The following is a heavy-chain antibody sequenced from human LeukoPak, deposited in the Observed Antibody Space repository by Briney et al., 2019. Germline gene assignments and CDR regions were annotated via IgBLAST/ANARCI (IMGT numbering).Heavy chain of an antibody. J-gene: IGHJ5*02. CDR3: ARALYSSRKFDP. V-gene: IGHV1-2*02. CDR2: INPNSGGT. CDR1: GYTFTGYY. D-gene: IGHD6-13*01. Sequence: ASVKVSCKASGYTFTGYYMHRVRQAPGQGLEWMGWINPNSGGTNYAQRFQGRVTMTRDTSISTAYMELSRLRSDDTAVYYCARALYSSRKFDPWGQGTLVTVSS.